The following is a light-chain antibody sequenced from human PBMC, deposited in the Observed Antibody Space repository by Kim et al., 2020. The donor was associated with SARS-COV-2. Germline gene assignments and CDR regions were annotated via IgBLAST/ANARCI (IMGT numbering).Light chain of an antibody. J-gene: IGLJ2*01. CDR2: EVS. Sequence: QSALTQPASASGSPGQSITISCTGTSSDVGSYNLVSWYQQHPGKAPKLMIYEVSKRPSGVSNRFSGSKSGNTASLTISGLQAEDEADYYCCSYVVFGGGTQLTVL. CDR1: SSDVGSYNL. CDR3: CSYVV. V-gene: IGLV2-23*02.